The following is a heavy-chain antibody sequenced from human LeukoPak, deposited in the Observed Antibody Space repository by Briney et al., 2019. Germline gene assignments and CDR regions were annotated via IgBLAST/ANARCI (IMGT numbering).Heavy chain of an antibody. D-gene: IGHD2-2*01. CDR2: ILVGSGNT. Sequence: SVTVSCKASGFTFTSTAVQWVRQARGQRLEWIGWILVGSGNTNYAQMFQERVTLTWDVSTSTAYMVLSSLRSEDTAIYYCASDPPYTSSSAWWGQGTLVTVPS. J-gene: IGHJ4*02. CDR1: GFTFTSTA. V-gene: IGHV1-58*01. CDR3: ASDPPYTSSSAW.